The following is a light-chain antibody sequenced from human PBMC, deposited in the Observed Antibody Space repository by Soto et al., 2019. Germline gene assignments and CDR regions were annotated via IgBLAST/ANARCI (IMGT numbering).Light chain of an antibody. CDR2: AAS. CDR3: KQYGSXPLT. Sequence: EIVLTQSPGTLSLSPGERATLSFRAIQSVSSSYLAWYQHKPGQAPRLLIYAASSRHTGIPDRFSGSGYGTHLTLTISRLEPEDFAVYYCKQYGSXPLTCGGGTKV. J-gene: IGKJ4*01. V-gene: IGKV3-20*01. CDR1: QSVSSSY.